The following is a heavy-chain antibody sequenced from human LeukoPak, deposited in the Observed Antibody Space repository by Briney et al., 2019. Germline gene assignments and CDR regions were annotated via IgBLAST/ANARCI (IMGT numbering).Heavy chain of an antibody. CDR2: INHSGST. CDR3: ARVGRGGY. J-gene: IGHJ4*02. V-gene: IGHV4-34*01. Sequence: SETLSLTCSVSGGSINSYYWSWIRQPPGKGLEWIGEINHSGSTNYNPSLKSRVTISVDTSKNQFSLKLSSVTAADTAVYYCARVGRGGYWGQGTLVTVSS. D-gene: IGHD1-26*01. CDR1: GGSINSYY.